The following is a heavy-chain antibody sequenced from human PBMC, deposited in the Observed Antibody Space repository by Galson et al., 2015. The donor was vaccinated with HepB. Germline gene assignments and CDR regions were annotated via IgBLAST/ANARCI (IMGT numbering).Heavy chain of an antibody. V-gene: IGHV1-18*01. CDR1: GYTFTSYG. Sequence: SVKVSCKASGYTFTSYGISWVRQAPGQGLEWMGWISAYNGNTNYAQKLQGRVTMTEDTSTDTAYMELSSLRSEDTAVYYCTTVQQYNSGWYQSVWANVYYFDYWGQGTLVTVSS. CDR3: TTVQQYNSGWYQSVWANVYYFDY. J-gene: IGHJ4*02. D-gene: IGHD6-19*01. CDR2: ISAYNGNT.